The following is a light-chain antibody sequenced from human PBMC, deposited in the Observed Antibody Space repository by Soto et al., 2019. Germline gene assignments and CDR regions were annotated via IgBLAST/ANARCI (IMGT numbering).Light chain of an antibody. V-gene: IGLV2-8*01. CDR1: SIDVGGYNY. J-gene: IGLJ2*01. CDR3: SSYAGSVL. CDR2: EVS. Sequence: QSALTQPPSASGSPGQSVTISCTGTSIDVGGYNYVSWYQQHPGKAPKLMIYEVSKRPSGVPDRFSGSKSGNTASLTVSGLQAEDEADYYCSSYAGSVLFGGGTKLTVL.